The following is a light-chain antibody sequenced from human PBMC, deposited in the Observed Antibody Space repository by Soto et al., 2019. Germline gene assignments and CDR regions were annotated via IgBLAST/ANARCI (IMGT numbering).Light chain of an antibody. CDR1: QSVSSY. J-gene: IGKJ4*01. CDR2: DAS. V-gene: IGKV3-11*01. CDR3: QQRSNWPRALT. Sequence: EIVLTQSPATLSLSPGERATLSCRASQSVSSYLAWYQQKPCQVPRLLIYDASNRATGIPARFSGSGSGTDFTLTISSLEPEDFAVYYCQQRSNWPRALTFGGGTKVEIK.